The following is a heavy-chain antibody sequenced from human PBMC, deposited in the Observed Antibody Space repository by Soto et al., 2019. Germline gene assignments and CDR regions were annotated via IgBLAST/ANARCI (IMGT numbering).Heavy chain of an antibody. V-gene: IGHV1-18*01. CDR2: VSAYNGNT. Sequence: QVQLVQSGAEVKKPGASVKVSCKASGYTFTNYAFSWVRQAPGQGLEWMGWVSAYNGNTNYPQKLQGRVTMTTDTSTRPADMELRSRRADDTAVYYCARPLAAAGPLDCWCQGTLVTVSS. CDR1: GYTFTNYA. CDR3: ARPLAAAGPLDC. J-gene: IGHJ4*02. D-gene: IGHD6-13*01.